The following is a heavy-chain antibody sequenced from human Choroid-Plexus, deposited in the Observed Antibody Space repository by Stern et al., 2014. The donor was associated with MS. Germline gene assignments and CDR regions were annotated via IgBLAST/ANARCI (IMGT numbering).Heavy chain of an antibody. V-gene: IGHV3-30*18. CDR2: ESYDGSIK. D-gene: IGHD2/OR15-2a*01. CDR3: AKDRQYLTYFFDH. Sequence: VQLVDSGGGVVQPGRPLRLSCVASGFTLGSCALHWVRQAPGKGLECVSGESYDGSIKSYGGTVKGRLTNSRYNYQNTLYMQMSSLRPEDTAVYYCAKDRQYLTYFFDHWGQGSLVTVSS. J-gene: IGHJ5*02. CDR1: GFTLGSCA.